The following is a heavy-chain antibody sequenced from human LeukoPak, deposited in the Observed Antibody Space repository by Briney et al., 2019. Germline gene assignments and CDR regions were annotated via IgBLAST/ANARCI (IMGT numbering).Heavy chain of an antibody. Sequence: KASETLSLTCTVSGGSISSSSHYWGWMRQPPGKGLEWIGSMYYRGSTYHNPSLKSRVTISVDTSKIQFSLKLSSVTAADTAVYYCARGCSSSWYYYYYYMVVWGKGTTVTVSS. J-gene: IGHJ6*03. CDR2: MYYRGST. D-gene: IGHD6-13*01. CDR1: GGSISSSSHY. V-gene: IGHV4-39*07. CDR3: ARGCSSSWYYYYYYMVV.